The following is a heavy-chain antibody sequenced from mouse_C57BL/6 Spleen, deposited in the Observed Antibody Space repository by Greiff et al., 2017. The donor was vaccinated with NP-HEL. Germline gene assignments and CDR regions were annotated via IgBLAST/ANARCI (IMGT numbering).Heavy chain of an antibody. CDR3: ARRYGSSPRDWYFDV. V-gene: IGHV5-4*03. J-gene: IGHJ1*03. D-gene: IGHD1-1*01. Sequence: EVKVEESGGGLVKPGGSLKLSCAASGFTFSSYAMSWVRQTPEKRLEWVATISDGGSYTYYPDNVKGRFTISRDNAKNNLYLQMSHLKSEDTAMYYCARRYGSSPRDWYFDVWGTGTTVTVSS. CDR2: ISDGGSYT. CDR1: GFTFSSYA.